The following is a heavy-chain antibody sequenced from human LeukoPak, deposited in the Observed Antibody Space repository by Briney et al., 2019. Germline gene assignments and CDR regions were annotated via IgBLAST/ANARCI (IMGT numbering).Heavy chain of an antibody. CDR3: TTSLPYYYDSSGYFVY. D-gene: IGHD3-22*01. Sequence: GESLRLSCAASGFTFSNAWMSWVRQAPGKGLEWVGRIKSKTDGGTTDYAAPVKGRFTISRDDSKNTLYLQMNSLKTEDTAVYYCTTSLPYYYDSSGYFVYWGQGTLVTVSS. J-gene: IGHJ4*02. V-gene: IGHV3-15*01. CDR1: GFTFSNAW. CDR2: IKSKTDGGTT.